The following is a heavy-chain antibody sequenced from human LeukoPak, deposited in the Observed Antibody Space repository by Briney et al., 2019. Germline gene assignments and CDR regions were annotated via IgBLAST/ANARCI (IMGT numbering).Heavy chain of an antibody. CDR3: ARDHRLRYYDSSGPYYFDY. V-gene: IGHV1-8*03. CDR2: MNPNSGNT. Sequence: ASVKVSCKASGYTFTSYDINWVRQATGQGLEWMGWMNPNSGNTGYAQKFQGRVTITRNTSISTAYLELSSPRSEDTAVYYCARDHRLRYYDSSGPYYFDYWGQGTLVTVSS. J-gene: IGHJ4*02. CDR1: GYTFTSYD. D-gene: IGHD3-22*01.